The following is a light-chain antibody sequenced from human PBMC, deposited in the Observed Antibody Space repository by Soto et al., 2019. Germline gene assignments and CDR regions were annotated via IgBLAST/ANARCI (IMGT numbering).Light chain of an antibody. CDR1: QSIDSW. CDR2: DAS. Sequence: EIQTTQSPSTLSASVGDRVTITCRASQSIDSWLAWYQHKPGKAPKLLIYDASSLESGVPSRFSGSGSGTEFTLTISSLQSEDIAVYYCQQYNNWPTFGQGTKVDI. V-gene: IGKV1-5*01. J-gene: IGKJ1*01. CDR3: QQYNNWPT.